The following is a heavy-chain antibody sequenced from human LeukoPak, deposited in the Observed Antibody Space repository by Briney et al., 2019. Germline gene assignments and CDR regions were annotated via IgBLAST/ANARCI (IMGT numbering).Heavy chain of an antibody. J-gene: IGHJ6*03. Sequence: TSETLSLTCAVSGYSISSGYYWGWIRQPPGKGLEWIGSIYHSGSTYYNPSLKSRVPISVDTSKNQFSLKLSSVTAADTAVYYCARLYCSSTSCYSILHYYYMDVWGKGPRSPSP. CDR2: IYHSGST. CDR1: GYSISSGYY. CDR3: ARLYCSSTSCYSILHYYYMDV. D-gene: IGHD2-2*01. V-gene: IGHV4-38-2*01.